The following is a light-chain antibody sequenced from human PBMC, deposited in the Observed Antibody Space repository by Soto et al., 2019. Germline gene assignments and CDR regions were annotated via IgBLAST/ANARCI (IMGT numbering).Light chain of an antibody. V-gene: IGKV3-15*01. Sequence: EIAMTQSPATLSVSPGERATLSCRASQSVNSNLAWYQQKPGQAPRLLIYGASTRATGIPARFSGSGSGTEFPVTIRRLESGGFAVYFCQPYNNWPLTFGGGTKVEIK. CDR1: QSVNSN. CDR2: GAS. J-gene: IGKJ4*01. CDR3: QPYNNWPLT.